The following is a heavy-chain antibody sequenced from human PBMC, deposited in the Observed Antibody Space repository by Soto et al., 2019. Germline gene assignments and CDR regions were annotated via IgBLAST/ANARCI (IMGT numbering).Heavy chain of an antibody. CDR1: GYTFTGHY. J-gene: IGHJ4*02. CDR3: GRGRSGQIVVFY. V-gene: IGHV1-2*02. D-gene: IGHD1-26*01. Sequence: ASVKVSCKASGYTFTGHYIHWVRQAPEQGPEWMGEIGPETGATRYAQKFQGRVTMTRDMSTTTVYMELNNLSPDDTAVYYCGRGRSGQIVVFYWGQGTPVTVPQ. CDR2: IGPETGAT.